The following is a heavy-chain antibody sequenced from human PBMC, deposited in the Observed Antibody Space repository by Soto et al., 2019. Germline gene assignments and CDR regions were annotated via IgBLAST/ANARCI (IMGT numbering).Heavy chain of an antibody. V-gene: IGHV1-69*06. CDR1: GGTFSSYA. J-gene: IGHJ6*02. Sequence: SVKVTCKASGGTFSSYAISWVRQAPGQGLEWMGGIIPICGTANYAQKFQGRVTNSADKSTSTAYMELSSLRTEDTAVYYCARSRLVLMVYAPSDYYSYYGMDVWGQGTTVTVSS. D-gene: IGHD2-8*01. CDR2: IIPICGTA. CDR3: ARSRLVLMVYAPSDYYSYYGMDV.